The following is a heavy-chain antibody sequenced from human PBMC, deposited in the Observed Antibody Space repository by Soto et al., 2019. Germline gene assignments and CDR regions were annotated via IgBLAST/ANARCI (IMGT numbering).Heavy chain of an antibody. D-gene: IGHD3-22*01. CDR3: AKSSGYQNY. V-gene: IGHV3-23*01. CDR2: ISGSGGST. J-gene: IGHJ4*02. Sequence: GESLKISCASSGFTFASYNMLWVRQAPGKGLEWVSAISGSGGSTYYADPVKGRFTISRDNSKNTLYLQMNSLRAEDTAVYYCAKSSGYQNYWGQGTLVTVSS. CDR1: GFTFASYN.